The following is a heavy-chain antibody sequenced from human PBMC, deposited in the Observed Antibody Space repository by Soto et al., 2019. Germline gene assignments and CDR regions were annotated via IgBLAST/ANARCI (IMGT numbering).Heavy chain of an antibody. Sequence: HVQLVQSGADVKKPGASVKVSCKASGYNFTSYGISWVRQAPGQGLEWMGWISPHNDRTKYARRFQDRVTMTTETPTGTVYMELGSLRSDDTAVYYGARDLYYSSGRYFDHDAFDIWGQGTVVTVSS. CDR1: GYNFTSYG. CDR3: ARDLYYSSGRYFDHDAFDI. J-gene: IGHJ3*02. D-gene: IGHD6-19*01. CDR2: ISPHNDRT. V-gene: IGHV1-18*01.